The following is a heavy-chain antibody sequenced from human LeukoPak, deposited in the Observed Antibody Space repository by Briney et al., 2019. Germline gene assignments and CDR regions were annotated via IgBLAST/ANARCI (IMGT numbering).Heavy chain of an antibody. CDR1: GFTFSDYY. J-gene: IGHJ4*02. CDR2: IKQDGGEK. Sequence: PGGSLRLSCAASGFTFSDYYMTWIRQAPGKGLEWLANIKQDGGEKYYVDSVKGRFTISRDNAKNSLSLQMNSLRAEDTALYYCARDVDANYWGQGTLVTVSS. V-gene: IGHV3-7*01. CDR3: ARDVDANY. D-gene: IGHD5-12*01.